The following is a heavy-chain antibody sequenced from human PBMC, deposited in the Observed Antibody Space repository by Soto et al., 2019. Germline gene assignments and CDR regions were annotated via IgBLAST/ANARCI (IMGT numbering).Heavy chain of an antibody. D-gene: IGHD2-21*02. Sequence: QVQLVESGGGVVQPGRSLRLSCAASGFTFCSYGMHWVRQAPGKGLEWVAVISYDGSNKYYADSVKGRFTVSRDKSKNTLYLQVNSLRAEDTAVYYCAKDKVPVVVTAPFDYWGQGTLVTVSS. J-gene: IGHJ4*02. CDR2: ISYDGSNK. CDR1: GFTFCSYG. CDR3: AKDKVPVVVTAPFDY. V-gene: IGHV3-30*18.